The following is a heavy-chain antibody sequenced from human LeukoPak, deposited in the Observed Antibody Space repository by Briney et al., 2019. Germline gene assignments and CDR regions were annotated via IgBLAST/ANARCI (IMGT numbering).Heavy chain of an antibody. Sequence: SETLSLTCTVSAGSINSGSDYWTWIRQPAGKGLEWIGRIYTNGGTDYNPSLKSRVAISLDASKNQFSLKLSSVTAADTAVYYCARERLGYCNGAYCPFDTWGQGTLVPSPQ. J-gene: IGHJ4*02. V-gene: IGHV4-61*02. CDR2: IYTNGGT. CDR1: AGSINSGSDY. D-gene: IGHD2-15*01. CDR3: ARERLGYCNGAYCPFDT.